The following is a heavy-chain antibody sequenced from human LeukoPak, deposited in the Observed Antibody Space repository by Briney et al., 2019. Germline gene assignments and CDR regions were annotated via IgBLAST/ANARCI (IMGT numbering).Heavy chain of an antibody. V-gene: IGHV3-7*01. CDR2: IKQDGSEK. D-gene: IGHD3-22*01. Sequence: PGGSLRLSCAASGFTFSSYWMSWVRQAPGKGLEWVADIKQDGSEKYYVDSVKGRFTISRDNAKNSLYLQMNSLRAEDTAVYYCARSPPYYYDNSGTFDYWGQGTLVTVSS. CDR3: ARSPPYYYDNSGTFDY. J-gene: IGHJ4*02. CDR1: GFTFSSYW.